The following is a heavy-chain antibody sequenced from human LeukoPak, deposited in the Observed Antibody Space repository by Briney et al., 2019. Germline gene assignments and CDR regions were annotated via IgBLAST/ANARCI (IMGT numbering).Heavy chain of an antibody. Sequence: PGGSLRLSCAASGFTVSSNYMSWVRQAPGKGLEWVSTISGNGGSTYYADSVKGRFTISRDNSKNTVYLQMSSLRVEDTAVYYCAKRIAATSFDYWGQGTLVTVSS. CDR1: GFTVSSNY. D-gene: IGHD6-13*01. V-gene: IGHV3-23*01. CDR3: AKRIAATSFDY. CDR2: ISGNGGST. J-gene: IGHJ4*02.